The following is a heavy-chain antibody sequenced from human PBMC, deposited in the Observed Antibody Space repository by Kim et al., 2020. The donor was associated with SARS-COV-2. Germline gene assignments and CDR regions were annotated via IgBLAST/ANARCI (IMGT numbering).Heavy chain of an antibody. J-gene: IGHJ4*02. D-gene: IGHD6-19*01. V-gene: IGHV3-64D*06. CDR3: VKESSGWYGDTDY. Sequence: YADSVKGRYTISRDNSKNTLYLQMSSLRAEDTAVYYCVKESSGWYGDTDYWGQGTLVTVSS.